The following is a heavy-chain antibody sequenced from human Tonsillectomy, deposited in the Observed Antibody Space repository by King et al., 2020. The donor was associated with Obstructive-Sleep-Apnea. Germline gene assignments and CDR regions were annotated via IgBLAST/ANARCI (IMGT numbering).Heavy chain of an antibody. CDR1: GGSFSGYY. J-gene: IGHJ3*02. CDR2: ITHSGIT. CDR3: ARGDTYYYDSSVYYRTDAFDI. Sequence: VQLQQWCAGLLKPSETLSLTCAVYGGSFSGYYWNWIRQLPGKGLECSGEITHSGITNYNPYRKSRVTISVDTSKNQFSLKLSSVTAADTAVYYCARGDTYYYDSSVYYRTDAFDIWGQGTMVTVSS. D-gene: IGHD3-22*01. V-gene: IGHV4-34*01.